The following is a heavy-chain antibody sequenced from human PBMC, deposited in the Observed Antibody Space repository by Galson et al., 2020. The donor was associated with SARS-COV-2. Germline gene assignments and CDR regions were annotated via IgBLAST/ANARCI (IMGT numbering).Heavy chain of an antibody. V-gene: IGHV7-4-1*02. D-gene: IGHD3-16*01. Sequence: ASVTVSCQASGYTFTSYAMHWVRQAPAQGLEWMGWINTNTGNPTYAQGFTGRSVFSLDTSVSTAYLEISSLKAEDTAVYYCAREGGGWQGSYNYYGMDVWGQGTTVTVSS. J-gene: IGHJ6*02. CDR2: INTNTGNP. CDR3: AREGGGWQGSYNYYGMDV. CDR1: GYTFTSYA.